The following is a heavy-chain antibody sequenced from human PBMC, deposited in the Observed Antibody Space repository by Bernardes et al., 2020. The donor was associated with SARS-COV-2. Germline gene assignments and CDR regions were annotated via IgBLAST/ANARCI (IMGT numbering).Heavy chain of an antibody. CDR2: INPNSGGT. CDR3: ARSIGSIAAALFYYFNN. V-gene: IGHV1-2*02. J-gene: IGHJ4*02. D-gene: IGHD6-13*01. Sequence: ASVKVSCKASGYTFTGYYMQWVRQAPGQGLEWMGWINPNSGGTNYAQKFQGRVTMTRDTSIGTAYMELTRPRSDDTAVYYCARSIGSIAAALFYYFNNWGQGTLVTVSS. CDR1: GYTFTGYY.